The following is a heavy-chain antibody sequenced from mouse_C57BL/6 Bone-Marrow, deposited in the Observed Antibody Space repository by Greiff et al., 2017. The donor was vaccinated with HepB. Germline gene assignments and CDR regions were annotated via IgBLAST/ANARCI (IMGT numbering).Heavy chain of an antibody. J-gene: IGHJ1*03. V-gene: IGHV5-9-1*02. CDR2: ISSGGDYI. CDR1: GFTFSSYA. CDR3: TRTIITTVVALHWYFDV. D-gene: IGHD1-1*01. Sequence: DVMLVESGEGLVKPGGSLKLSCAASGFTFSSYAMSWVRQTPEKRLEWVAYISSGGDYIYYADTVKGRFTISRDNARNTLYLQMSSLKSEDTAMYYCTRTIITTVVALHWYFDVWGTGTTVTVSS.